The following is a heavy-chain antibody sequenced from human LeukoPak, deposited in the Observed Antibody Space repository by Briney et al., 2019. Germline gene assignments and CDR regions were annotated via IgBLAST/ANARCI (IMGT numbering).Heavy chain of an antibody. CDR2: FYYSGST. Sequence: SETLSPTCTVSGGSISSSTYYWGWIRQPPGKGLEWIGSFYYSGSTYYNASLKSRVTISVDTSKNQFSLKLSSVTAADTAVYYCTTTTRGWYGVGDYWGQGTLVTVSS. CDR3: TTTTRGWYGVGDY. V-gene: IGHV4-39*01. D-gene: IGHD6-19*01. J-gene: IGHJ4*02. CDR1: GGSISSSTYY.